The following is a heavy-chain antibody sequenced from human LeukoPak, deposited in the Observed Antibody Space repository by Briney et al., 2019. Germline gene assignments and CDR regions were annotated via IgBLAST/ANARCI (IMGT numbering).Heavy chain of an antibody. D-gene: IGHD6-19*01. CDR3: ARLSGYSSGWYDVEGVN. CDR1: GYSFTSYW. CDR2: IYPGDSDT. Sequence: GESLKISCKGSGYSFTSYWIGWVRQMPGKGLEWMGIIYPGDSDTRYSPSFQGQVTISADKSISTAYLQWSSLKASDTAMYYCARLSGYSSGWYDVEGVNWGQGTLVTVSS. J-gene: IGHJ4*02. V-gene: IGHV5-51*01.